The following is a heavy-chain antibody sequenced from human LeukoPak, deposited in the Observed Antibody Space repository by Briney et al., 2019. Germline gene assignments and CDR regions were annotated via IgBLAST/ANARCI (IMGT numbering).Heavy chain of an antibody. Sequence: GGSLRLSCADSGFTFSSYWMSWVRQAPGKGLEWVANIKQDGSEKYYVDSVKGRFTISRDNAKNSLYLQMNSLRAEDTAVYYCARDGYSYGSNWFDPWGQGTLVTVSS. V-gene: IGHV3-7*01. D-gene: IGHD5-18*01. J-gene: IGHJ5*02. CDR2: IKQDGSEK. CDR3: ARDGYSYGSNWFDP. CDR1: GFTFSSYW.